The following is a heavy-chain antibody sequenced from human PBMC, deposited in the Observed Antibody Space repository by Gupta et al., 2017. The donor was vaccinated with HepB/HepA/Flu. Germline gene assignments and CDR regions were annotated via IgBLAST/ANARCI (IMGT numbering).Heavy chain of an antibody. Sequence: EAHLLESGGTLVQPGLFLRVSCATSGFTFNNYAMTWVRQAPGKRLEWVSSMGGNGAETSIADSVRGRFTISRDNSKNTVYLQMNSLRAEDTAVYYCAKGDRGNCRGTICYPFDYWGRGSLVTVSS. CDR1: GFTFNNYA. CDR3: AKGDRGNCRGTICYPFDY. J-gene: IGHJ4*02. D-gene: IGHD2-2*01. V-gene: IGHV3-23*01. CDR2: MGGNGAET.